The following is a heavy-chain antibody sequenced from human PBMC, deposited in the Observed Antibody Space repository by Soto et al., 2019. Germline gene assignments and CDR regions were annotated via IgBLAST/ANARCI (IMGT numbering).Heavy chain of an antibody. Sequence: LRLSCAASGFTFSDYYMGWIRQAPGKGLEWVSYISSSSGYTNYADSVKGRFTISRDSAKNSLYLQMNSLRAEDTAVYYCAKEYGRLDYWGQGTLVTVSS. J-gene: IGHJ4*02. CDR2: ISSSSGYT. CDR1: GFTFSDYY. CDR3: AKEYGRLDY. V-gene: IGHV3-11*06. D-gene: IGHD4-17*01.